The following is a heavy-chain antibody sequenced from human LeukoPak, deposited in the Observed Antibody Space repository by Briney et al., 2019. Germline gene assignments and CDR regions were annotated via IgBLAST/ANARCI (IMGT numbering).Heavy chain of an antibody. D-gene: IGHD6-19*01. J-gene: IGHJ4*02. CDR3: ARGLSGWYFDY. Sequence: GGSLRLSCVASGYTFSSYWMHWVRQAPGKGLVWVSRINSDGSNTTYADSVKGRFTISRDNAKDTLYLQMNSLRAEDTAVYYCARGLSGWYFDYWGQGTLVTVSS. CDR1: GYTFSSYW. CDR2: INSDGSNT. V-gene: IGHV3-74*01.